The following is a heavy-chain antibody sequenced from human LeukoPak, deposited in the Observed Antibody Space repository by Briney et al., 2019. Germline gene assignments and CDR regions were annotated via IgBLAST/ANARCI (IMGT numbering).Heavy chain of an antibody. J-gene: IGHJ4*02. Sequence: GGSQRLSCAASGFTFSSYSMNWVRQAPGKGLEWVSYISSSSSTIYYADSVKGQFTISRDNAKNSLYLQMNSLRAEDTAVYYCARDLVVRGVTPSPAFDYWGQGTLVTVSS. CDR1: GFTFSSYS. CDR2: ISSSSSTI. CDR3: ARDLVVRGVTPSPAFDY. V-gene: IGHV3-48*04. D-gene: IGHD3-10*01.